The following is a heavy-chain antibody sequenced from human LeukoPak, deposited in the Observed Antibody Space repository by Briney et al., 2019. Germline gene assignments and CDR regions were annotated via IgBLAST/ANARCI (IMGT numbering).Heavy chain of an antibody. V-gene: IGHV3-21*01. CDR1: GFTFSSYS. CDR2: ISSSSKYI. CDR3: ARAPLYGNYLDY. Sequence: GGSLRLSCAASGFTFSSYSMIWVRQAPGKGLEWVSSISSSSKYIYYADSVRGRFTISRDDAKNSLYMEINSLRAENTAVYYCARAPLYGNYLDYWGQGTLVTVSS. D-gene: IGHD4-17*01. J-gene: IGHJ4*02.